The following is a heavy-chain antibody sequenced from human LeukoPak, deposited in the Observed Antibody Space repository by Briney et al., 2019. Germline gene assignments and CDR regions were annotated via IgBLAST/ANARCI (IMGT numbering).Heavy chain of an antibody. Sequence: ASVKVSCKAPGYTFTSYDINWVRQATGQGLEWMGWMNPNSGNTGYAQKFQGRVTMTRNTSISTAYMELSSLRSEDTAVYCCARPVTVAGTDYWGQGTLVTVSS. D-gene: IGHD6-19*01. J-gene: IGHJ4*02. CDR1: GYTFTSYD. V-gene: IGHV1-8*01. CDR2: MNPNSGNT. CDR3: ARPVTVAGTDY.